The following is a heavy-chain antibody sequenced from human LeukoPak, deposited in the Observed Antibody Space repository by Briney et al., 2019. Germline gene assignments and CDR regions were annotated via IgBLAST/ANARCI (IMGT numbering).Heavy chain of an antibody. Sequence: PGGSLRLSCAASGFTVSSNYMSWVRQAPGKGLEWVSVIYSGGSTYYADSVKGRFTISRDNSKNTLYLQMKSLRAEDTAVYYCARGLYYYDSSGYYLSDDAFDIWGQGTMVTVSS. V-gene: IGHV3-53*01. CDR3: ARGLYYYDSSGYYLSDDAFDI. D-gene: IGHD3-22*01. J-gene: IGHJ3*02. CDR2: IYSGGST. CDR1: GFTVSSNY.